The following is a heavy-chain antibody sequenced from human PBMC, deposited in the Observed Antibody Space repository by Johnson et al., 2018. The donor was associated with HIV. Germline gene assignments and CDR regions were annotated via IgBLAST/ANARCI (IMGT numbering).Heavy chain of an antibody. D-gene: IGHD3-10*01. CDR1: GFTFSSYA. CDR2: INSDGSST. Sequence: VHLVESGGGLVQPGGSLRLSCAASGFTFSSYAMSWVRQAPGKGLEWVSRINSDGSSTSYADSVKGRFTISRDNAKNTLYLQMNSLRAEDTAVYYCASFWATGAFDIWGQGTMVTVSS. J-gene: IGHJ3*02. V-gene: IGHV3-74*02. CDR3: ASFWATGAFDI.